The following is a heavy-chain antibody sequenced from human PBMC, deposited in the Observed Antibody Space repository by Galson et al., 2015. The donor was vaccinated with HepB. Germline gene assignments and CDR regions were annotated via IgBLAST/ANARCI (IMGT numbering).Heavy chain of an antibody. J-gene: IGHJ6*03. D-gene: IGHD3-22*01. CDR3: AKGCSGGSCYNYYDSSGYYYYYYYMDV. CDR1: GFTFSSYA. Sequence: SLRLSCAASGFTFSSYAMSWVRQAPGKGLEWVSAISYSGGSTYYADSVKGRFTISRDNPKNTLYLQMNSLGAEDTAVYYCAKGCSGGSCYNYYDSSGYYYYYYYMDVWGKGTTVTVSS. V-gene: IGHV3-23*01. CDR2: ISYSGGST.